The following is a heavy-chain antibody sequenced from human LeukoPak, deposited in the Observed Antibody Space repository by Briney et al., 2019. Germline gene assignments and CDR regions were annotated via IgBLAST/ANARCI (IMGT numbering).Heavy chain of an antibody. V-gene: IGHV3-48*02. CDR3: ARDAGSSGYGMDV. CDR1: GFTHSSYS. Sequence: GGSLRLSCAASGFTHSSYSMNWVRQAPGKGLDWISHITWSGSTIFYAVSVKGRFTISRDSAKNSLYLQMSSLRDEDTAVYYCARDAGSSGYGMDVWGQGTTVTVSS. D-gene: IGHD6-19*01. J-gene: IGHJ6*02. CDR2: ITWSGSTI.